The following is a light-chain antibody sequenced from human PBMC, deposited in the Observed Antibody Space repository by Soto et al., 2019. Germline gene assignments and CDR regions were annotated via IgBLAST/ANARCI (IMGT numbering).Light chain of an antibody. CDR2: GAS. CDR1: QSVSSSY. Sequence: EIVLTQSPGTLSLSPGEIATLSCRASQSVSSSYFSWYQQKPGQAPRLLIYGASSRATGIPDRFSGSGSATDFPLTISRLEPEDFAVYYCQQYGSSSYTFGQGTKLEIK. V-gene: IGKV3-20*01. CDR3: QQYGSSSYT. J-gene: IGKJ2*01.